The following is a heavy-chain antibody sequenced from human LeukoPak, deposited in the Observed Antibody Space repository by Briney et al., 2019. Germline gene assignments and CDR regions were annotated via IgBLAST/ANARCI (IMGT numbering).Heavy chain of an antibody. CDR3: ARSYYDSSGYPHSDLDY. CDR2: ISESSVYI. J-gene: IGHJ4*02. CDR1: GFTFSSYT. D-gene: IGHD3-22*01. Sequence: GGSLRLSCAGSGFTFSSYTMNWVRHAPGKGLEWVSSISESSVYINYADSVKGRFTISRDNAKYSLYLQMTSLRAEDTAVYYCARSYYDSSGYPHSDLDYWGQGTLVTVSS. V-gene: IGHV3-21*01.